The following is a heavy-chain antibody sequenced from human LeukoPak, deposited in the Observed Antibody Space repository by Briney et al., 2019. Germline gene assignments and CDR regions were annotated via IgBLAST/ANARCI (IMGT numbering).Heavy chain of an antibody. CDR1: GGSISSYY. CDR2: IYYSGST. V-gene: IGHV4-39*07. J-gene: IGHJ4*02. CDR3: ARDAGFGEPYYFDY. D-gene: IGHD3-10*01. Sequence: PSETLSLTCTVSGGSISSYYWGWIRQPPGKGLEWIGSIYYSGSTYYNPSLKSRVTISVDTSKNQFSLKLSSVTAADTAVYYCARDAGFGEPYYFDYWGQGTLVTVSS.